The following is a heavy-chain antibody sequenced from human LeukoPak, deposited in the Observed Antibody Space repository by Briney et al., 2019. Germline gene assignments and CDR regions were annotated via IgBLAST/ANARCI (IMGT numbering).Heavy chain of an antibody. Sequence: SETLSLTCTVSRGSISGYSWSWIRQSPGGGLEWIGYIYYSGGTSYNPSLRSRVTLSVDTSKNQFSLQLRSVPTADAAGYYCVRGPSGASISKCFDPWGQGTQVIVSP. CDR2: IYYSGGT. J-gene: IGHJ5*02. V-gene: IGHV4-59*13. CDR1: RGSISGYS. D-gene: IGHD2-8*02. CDR3: VRGPSGASISKCFDP.